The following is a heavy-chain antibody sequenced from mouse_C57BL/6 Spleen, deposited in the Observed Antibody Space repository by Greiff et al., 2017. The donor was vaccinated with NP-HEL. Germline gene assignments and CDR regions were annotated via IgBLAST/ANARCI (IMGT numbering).Heavy chain of an antibody. CDR2: IYPGDGDT. D-gene: IGHD2-1*01. J-gene: IGHJ2*01. CDR3: ARPIYYGNYNYFDY. V-gene: IGHV1-82*01. CDR1: GYAFSSSW. Sequence: VQLQESGPELVKPGASVKISCKASGYAFSSSWMNWVKQRPGKGLEWIGRIYPGDGDTNYNGKFKGKATLTADKSSSTAYMQLSSLTSEDSAVYFCARPIYYGNYNYFDYWGQGTTLTVSS.